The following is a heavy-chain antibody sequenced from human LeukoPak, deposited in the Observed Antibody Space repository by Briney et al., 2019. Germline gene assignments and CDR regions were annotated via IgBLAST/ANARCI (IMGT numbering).Heavy chain of an antibody. CDR1: GGSFSGYY. D-gene: IGHD6-13*01. V-gene: IGHV4-34*01. J-gene: IGHJ4*02. CDR2: INHSGST. CDR3: ARAAFESIAAAGTHFDY. Sequence: SETLSLTCAVYGGSFSGYYWSWVRQPPGKGLEWIGEINHSGSTNYNPSLKSRVTISVDRSKNQFSLKLSSVTAADTAVYYCARAAFESIAAAGTHFDYWGQGTLVTVSS.